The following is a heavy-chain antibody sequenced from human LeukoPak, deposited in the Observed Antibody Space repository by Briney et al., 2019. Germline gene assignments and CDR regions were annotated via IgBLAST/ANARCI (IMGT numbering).Heavy chain of an antibody. CDR2: IKQDGSEK. V-gene: IGHV3-7*01. D-gene: IGHD6-6*01. CDR1: GFTFSSYW. CDR3: ARDRSRIAARGFDY. Sequence: GGSLRLSCAAPGFTFSSYWMSWVRQAPGKGLEWVANIKQDGSEKYYVDSVKGQFTISRDNAKNSLYLQMNSLRAEDTAVYYCARDRSRIAARGFDYWGQGTLVTVSS. J-gene: IGHJ4*02.